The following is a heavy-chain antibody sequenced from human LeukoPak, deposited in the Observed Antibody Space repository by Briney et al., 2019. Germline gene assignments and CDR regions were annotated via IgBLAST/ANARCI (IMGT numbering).Heavy chain of an antibody. V-gene: IGHV4-39*01. CDR1: GGSIGSSSYY. CDR3: ARQGGGRYSYEDY. J-gene: IGHJ4*02. D-gene: IGHD5-18*01. CDR2: IYYSGST. Sequence: PSETLSLTCTVSGGSIGSSSYYWGWIRQPPGKGLEWIGSIYYSGSTYYNPSLKSRVTISVDTSKNQFSLKLSSVTAADTAVYYCARQGGGRYSYEDYWGQGTLVTVSS.